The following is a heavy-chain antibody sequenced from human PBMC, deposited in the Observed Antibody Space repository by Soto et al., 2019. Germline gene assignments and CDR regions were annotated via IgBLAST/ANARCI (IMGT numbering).Heavy chain of an antibody. V-gene: IGHV4-59*08. CDR2: IYYSGST. CDR3: ASTYDFWSGYYNTLGYYYYMDA. D-gene: IGHD3-3*01. CDR1: GGSISSYY. Sequence: SETLSLTCTVSGGSISSYYWSWIRQPPGKGLEWIGYIYYSGSTNYNPSLKSRVTISVDTSKNQFSLKLSSVTAADTAVYYCASTYDFWSGYYNTLGYYYYMDAWGKGTTVTVSS. J-gene: IGHJ6*03.